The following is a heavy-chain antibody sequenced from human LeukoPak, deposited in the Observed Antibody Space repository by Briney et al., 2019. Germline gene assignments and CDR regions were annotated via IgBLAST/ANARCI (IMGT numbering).Heavy chain of an antibody. CDR3: ARDKAVPYSSSSVPFYYYYYYMDV. D-gene: IGHD6-6*01. CDR2: IYTSGST. CDR1: GGSISSDSYY. J-gene: IGHJ6*03. Sequence: SQTLSLTCTVSGGSISSDSYYWSWIRQPAGKGLEWIGRIYTSGSTNYNPSLKSRVTISVDTSKNQFSLKLNSVTAADTAVYYCARDKAVPYSSSSVPFYYYYYYMDVWGKGTTVTVSS. V-gene: IGHV4-61*02.